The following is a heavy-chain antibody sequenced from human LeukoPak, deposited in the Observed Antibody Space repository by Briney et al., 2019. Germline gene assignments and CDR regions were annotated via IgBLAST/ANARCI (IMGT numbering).Heavy chain of an antibody. CDR2: MNPNNGDT. Sequence: GASVKVSCTASGYPFSSYDINWVRQAPGQGLEWMGWMNPNNGDTGYAQKFQGRVSMTRNTSISTAYMELSSLTSEDTAVYYCARMVLGYCNSTCCSNRQVDAFDVWGQGPMVTVSS. V-gene: IGHV1-8*01. CDR1: GYPFSSYD. CDR3: ARMVLGYCNSTCCSNRQVDAFDV. J-gene: IGHJ3*01. D-gene: IGHD2-15*01.